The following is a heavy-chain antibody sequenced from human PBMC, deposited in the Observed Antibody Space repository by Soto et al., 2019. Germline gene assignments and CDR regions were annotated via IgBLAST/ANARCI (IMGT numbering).Heavy chain of an antibody. J-gene: IGHJ6*03. Sequence: EVQLLESGGGLVQPGGSLRLSCAASGFTFGTYAMKWLRQAPGRGLECVSFISGSGRTTYYAESVKGRVTVSRDNSKSTMYLQMNRPRAEDTALYYCAKFRGPSYTYYYMDVWGKGTRVTVSS. CDR2: ISGSGRTT. D-gene: IGHD3-16*01. CDR3: AKFRGPSYTYYYMDV. CDR1: GFTFGTYA. V-gene: IGHV3-23*01.